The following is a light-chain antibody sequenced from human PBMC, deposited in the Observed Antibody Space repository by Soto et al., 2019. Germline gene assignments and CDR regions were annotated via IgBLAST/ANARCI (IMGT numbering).Light chain of an antibody. CDR3: AVWDGSLNGMV. Sequence: QSVLTQPPSASGTPGQRVTISCSGSSSNIGSNSVNWYQQLPGTAPKLLMYNDNERPSGVPDRFSGSKSATSASLAISGLQSEDEADYYCAVWDGSLNGMVFGGGTKLTVL. CDR2: NDN. V-gene: IGLV1-44*01. J-gene: IGLJ2*01. CDR1: SSNIGSNS.